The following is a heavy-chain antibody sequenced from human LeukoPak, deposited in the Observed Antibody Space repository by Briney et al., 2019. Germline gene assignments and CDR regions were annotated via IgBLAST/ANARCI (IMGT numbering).Heavy chain of an antibody. V-gene: IGHV1-3*03. Sequence: ASVKVSCKASGYTFTNYAMHWVRQAPGQRLEWMGWINAGHGNTKYSQEFQGRVTITRDTSASTAYMELSSLRSEDTAVCYCARVVRYSSGPLTDLFPYSFDYWGQGTLVTVSS. J-gene: IGHJ4*02. CDR1: GYTFTNYA. CDR2: INAGHGNT. D-gene: IGHD6-19*01. CDR3: ARVVRYSSGPLTDLFPYSFDY.